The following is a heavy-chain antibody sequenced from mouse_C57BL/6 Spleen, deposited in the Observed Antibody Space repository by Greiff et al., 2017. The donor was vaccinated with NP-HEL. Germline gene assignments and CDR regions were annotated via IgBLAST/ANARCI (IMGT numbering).Heavy chain of an antibody. D-gene: IGHD1-1*01. V-gene: IGHV14-4*01. CDR2: IDPENGDT. CDR3: TTYGSSYYYAMDY. J-gene: IGHJ4*01. CDR1: GFNIKDDY. Sequence: VQLKESGAELVRPGASVKLSCTASGFNIKDDYMHWVKQRPEQGLEWIGWIDPENGDTEYASKFQGKATITADTSSNTAYLQLSSLTSEDTAVYYCTTYGSSYYYAMDYWGQGTSVTVSS.